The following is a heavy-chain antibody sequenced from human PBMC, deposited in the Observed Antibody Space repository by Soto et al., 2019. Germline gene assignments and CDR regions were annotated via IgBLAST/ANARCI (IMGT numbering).Heavy chain of an antibody. CDR1: GFSFSSYA. CDR3: ARGFGSQSVGRKCYYYGSGSPGGMDV. Sequence: GGSLRLSCAASGFSFSSYAMHWVRQAPGKGLEWVAVISYDGSNKYYADSVKGRFTISRDNSKNTLYLQMNSLGAEDTAVYYCARGFGSQSVGRKCYYYGSGSPGGMDVWGQGSTVTVSS. V-gene: IGHV3-30-3*01. J-gene: IGHJ6*02. CDR2: ISYDGSNK. D-gene: IGHD3-10*01.